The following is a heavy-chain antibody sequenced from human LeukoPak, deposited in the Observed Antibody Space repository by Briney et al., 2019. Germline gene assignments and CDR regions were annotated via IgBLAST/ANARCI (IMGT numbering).Heavy chain of an antibody. J-gene: IGHJ4*02. Sequence: GGSLRLSCAASGFTFSSYGMQWVRQAPGKGLEWVTFIRHDGTNKFYAESLKGRLLISRDNSNNTVYLQMNSLRLEDTAVYYCARSIAGAGIDSWGQGTLVTVSS. CDR1: GFTFSSYG. CDR3: ARSIAGAGIDS. V-gene: IGHV3-30*02. D-gene: IGHD6-13*01. CDR2: IRHDGTNK.